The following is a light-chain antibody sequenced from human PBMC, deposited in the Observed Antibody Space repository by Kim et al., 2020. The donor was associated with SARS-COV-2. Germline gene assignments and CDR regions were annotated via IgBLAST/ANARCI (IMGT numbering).Light chain of an antibody. V-gene: IGLV2-14*01. CDR3: SSYTSSSTYV. CDR2: EVS. Sequence: GQSITISCTRTSSDVGGYNYVSWYQQHPGKAPKLMIYEVSNRPSGVTNRFSGSKSGNTASLTISGLQAEDEADYYCSSYTSSSTYVFGAGTKVTVL. J-gene: IGLJ1*01. CDR1: SSDVGGYNY.